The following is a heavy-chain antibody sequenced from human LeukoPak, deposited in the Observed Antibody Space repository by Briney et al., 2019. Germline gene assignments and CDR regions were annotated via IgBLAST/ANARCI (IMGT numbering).Heavy chain of an antibody. CDR2: IYPSDSDI. Sequence: GESLKISCNGSGYXFTHNWICWVRQMPGKGLEWMGIIYPSDSDIRYSPSFQGQVTISADKSISTAYLQWSSLKASDTAMYYCARIYERSWYFDLWGRGTLITVSS. CDR1: GYXFTHNW. D-gene: IGHD2/OR15-2a*01. V-gene: IGHV5-51*01. CDR3: ARIYERSWYFDL. J-gene: IGHJ2*01.